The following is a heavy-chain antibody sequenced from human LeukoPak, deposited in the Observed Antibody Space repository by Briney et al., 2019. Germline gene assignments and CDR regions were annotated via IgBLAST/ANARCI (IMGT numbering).Heavy chain of an antibody. CDR3: ASSYDSSGYYYVPDAFDI. D-gene: IGHD3-22*01. CDR1: GYTFTSYG. Sequence: ASVKVSCKASGYTFTSYGISWVRQAPGQGLEWMGWISAYNGNTNYAQKLQGRVTMTTDTSTSTAYMELRSLRSDDTAVYYCASSYDSSGYYYVPDAFDIWSQGTMVTVSS. CDR2: ISAYNGNT. V-gene: IGHV1-18*01. J-gene: IGHJ3*02.